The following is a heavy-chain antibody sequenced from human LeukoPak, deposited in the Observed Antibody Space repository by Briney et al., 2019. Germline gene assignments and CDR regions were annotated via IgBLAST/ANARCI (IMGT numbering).Heavy chain of an antibody. Sequence: GGSLKLSCAASGFTFSGSAMHWVRQASGKGLEWVGRIRSKANSYATAYAASVKARFTISRDDSKNTAYLQMNSLKTEDTAVYYCTSQGVIDYWGQGTLVTVSS. D-gene: IGHD3-16*01. CDR3: TSQGVIDY. CDR1: GFTFSGSA. J-gene: IGHJ4*02. V-gene: IGHV3-73*01. CDR2: IRSKANSYAT.